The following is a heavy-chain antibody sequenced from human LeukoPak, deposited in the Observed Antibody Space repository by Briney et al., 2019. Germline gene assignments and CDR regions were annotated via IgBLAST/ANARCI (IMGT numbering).Heavy chain of an antibody. Sequence: GASVKVSCKASGYTLTNYNISWVRQAPGQGLEWMGWVNTHKGHTNFLQKFQGRVTVTTDISTNTAYMELRRLRSDDTAVYCAREFGYCSGDNCFYFFDLWGQGSQVIVSS. D-gene: IGHD2-15*01. CDR1: GYTLTNYN. CDR2: VNTHKGHT. J-gene: IGHJ4*02. CDR3: AREFGYCSGDNCFYFFDL. V-gene: IGHV1-18*01.